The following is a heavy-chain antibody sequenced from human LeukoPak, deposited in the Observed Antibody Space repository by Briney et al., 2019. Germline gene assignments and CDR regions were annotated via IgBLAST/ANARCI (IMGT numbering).Heavy chain of an antibody. V-gene: IGHV4-34*01. CDR2: VNHSGST. J-gene: IGHJ4*02. Sequence: SETLSLTCAVYGASFSGYYWSWIRQPPGKGQEWIGEVNHSGSTNYNPSLKSRVTISVDTSKTQFSLKLTSVTAADTAVYYCATIRSRKWGFDYWGQGTLVTVSS. D-gene: IGHD1-26*01. CDR3: ATIRSRKWGFDY. CDR1: GASFSGYY.